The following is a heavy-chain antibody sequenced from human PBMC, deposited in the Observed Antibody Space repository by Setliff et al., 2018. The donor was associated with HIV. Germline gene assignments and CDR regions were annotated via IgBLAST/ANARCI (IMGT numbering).Heavy chain of an antibody. D-gene: IGHD6-13*01. CDR1: GFIFNSYS. CDR2: IGSGATYI. J-gene: IGHJ6*03. CDR3: ARGGIAAAGTPDYDYYYMDV. Sequence: PGGSLSLSCEASGFIFNSYSMCWVRQAPGRGLEWVSSIGSGATYIYYADSVKGRFTISRDSAKNSLYLQMSSLRADDTAVYYCARGGIAAAGTPDYDYYYMDVWGKGTTVTVSS. V-gene: IGHV3-21*01.